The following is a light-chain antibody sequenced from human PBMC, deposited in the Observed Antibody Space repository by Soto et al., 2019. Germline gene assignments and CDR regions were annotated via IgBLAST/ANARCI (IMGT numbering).Light chain of an antibody. V-gene: IGKV3-20*01. CDR1: QSVSSSY. CDR3: QQYGTSPWT. J-gene: IGKJ1*01. CDR2: GAS. Sequence: EILLTQSPVTLSLSPGERATLSCRASQSVSSSYLAWYQQKPGQAPRLLIYGASSRATGIPDRFSGSGSGTDFTLTISRLEPEDFALYHCQQYGTSPWTFGQGTKVDIK.